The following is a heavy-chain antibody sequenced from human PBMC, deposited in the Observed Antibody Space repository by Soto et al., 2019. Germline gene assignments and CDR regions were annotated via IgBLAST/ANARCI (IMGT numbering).Heavy chain of an antibody. CDR3: ARANFFFFQAEDGIRDVRSVSAFLLNRSSDL. V-gene: IGHV4-59*01. CDR2: IYNNGIT. J-gene: IGHJ2*01. D-gene: IGHD3-10*02. Sequence: KRLEWIRYIYNNGITHYHPSHKSRVTITVDPSKNQFSLKLSSVTAADTAVYYCARANFFFFQAEDGIRDVRSVSAFLLNRSSDL.